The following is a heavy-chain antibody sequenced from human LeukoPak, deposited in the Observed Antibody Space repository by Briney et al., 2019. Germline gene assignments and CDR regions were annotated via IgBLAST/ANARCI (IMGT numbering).Heavy chain of an antibody. CDR1: GYSISSGYY. V-gene: IGHV4-38-2*01. D-gene: IGHD1-14*01. CDR3: ARGRYNYYMDV. CDR2: IYHSGST. Sequence: SETLSLTCAVSGYSISSGYYWGWIRQPPGKGLEWIGSIYHSGSTYYNPSLKSRVTISVDTSKNQFSLKLSSVTAADTAVYYCARGRYNYYMDVWGKGTTVTVSS. J-gene: IGHJ6*03.